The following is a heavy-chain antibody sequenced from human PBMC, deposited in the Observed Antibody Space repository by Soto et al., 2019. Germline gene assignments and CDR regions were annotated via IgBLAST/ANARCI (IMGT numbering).Heavy chain of an antibody. D-gene: IGHD3-3*01. CDR1: GGTFSSYA. Sequence: SVKVSCKASGGTFSSYAISWVRQAPGQRFEWMGGIIPIFGTANYAQKLQGRVTMTTDTSTSTAYMELSSLRSEDTAVYYCARTGEWLPNYYYYGMDVWGQGTTVTVSS. CDR2: IIPIFGTA. J-gene: IGHJ6*02. CDR3: ARTGEWLPNYYYYGMDV. V-gene: IGHV1-69*05.